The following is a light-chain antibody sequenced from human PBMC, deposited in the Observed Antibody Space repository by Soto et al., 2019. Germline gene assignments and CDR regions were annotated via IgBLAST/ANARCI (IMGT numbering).Light chain of an antibody. J-gene: IGLJ2*01. CDR2: EVN. V-gene: IGLV2-11*01. Sequence: QSALTQPRSVSGSPGQSVTISCTGTGNDVGAYNYVSWYQQHPGRPPKLMIYEVNKRPSGVPDRFSGSKSGNTASLTVSGLQAEDEADYYCASHAGRKNIIFGGGTKLTVL. CDR3: ASHAGRKNII. CDR1: GNDVGAYNY.